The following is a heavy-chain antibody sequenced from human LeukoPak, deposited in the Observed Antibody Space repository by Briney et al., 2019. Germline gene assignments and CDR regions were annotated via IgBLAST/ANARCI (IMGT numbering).Heavy chain of an antibody. D-gene: IGHD2-21*02. Sequence: GGSLRLSCAASGFTFSNYAMHWVRQAPGKGLEWVSYISSSGSTIYYADSVKGRFTISRDNAKNSLYLQMNSLRAEDTAVYCCALYGVVVTAYDYWGQGTLVTVSS. CDR3: ALYGVVVTAYDY. J-gene: IGHJ4*02. CDR2: ISSSGSTI. V-gene: IGHV3-48*03. CDR1: GFTFSNYA.